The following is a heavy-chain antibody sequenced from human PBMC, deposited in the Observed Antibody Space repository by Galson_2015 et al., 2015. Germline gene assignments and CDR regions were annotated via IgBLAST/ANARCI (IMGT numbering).Heavy chain of an antibody. Sequence: SETLSLTCTVSGGSISSYYWSWIRQPPGKGLEWIGYIYYSGSTNYNPSLKSRVTISVDTSKNQFSLKLSSVTAADTAVYYCARVGRSGYSYGHIDYWGQGTLVTVSS. J-gene: IGHJ4*02. D-gene: IGHD5-18*01. V-gene: IGHV4-59*01. CDR2: IYYSGST. CDR1: GGSISSYY. CDR3: ARVGRSGYSYGHIDY.